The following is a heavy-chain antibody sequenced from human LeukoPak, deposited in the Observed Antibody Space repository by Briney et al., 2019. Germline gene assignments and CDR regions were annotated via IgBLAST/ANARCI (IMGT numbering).Heavy chain of an antibody. CDR1: GFTVSSNY. V-gene: IGHV3-53*01. D-gene: IGHD4-17*01. CDR3: ARDGYGDYGPFDY. J-gene: IGHJ4*02. Sequence: GGSLRLSCAASGFTVSSNYMSWVRQAPGKGLEWVSVIYSGGSTYYADSVKGRFIISRDNSKNTLYLQMNSLRAEDTAVYYCARDGYGDYGPFDYWGQGTLVTVSS. CDR2: IYSGGST.